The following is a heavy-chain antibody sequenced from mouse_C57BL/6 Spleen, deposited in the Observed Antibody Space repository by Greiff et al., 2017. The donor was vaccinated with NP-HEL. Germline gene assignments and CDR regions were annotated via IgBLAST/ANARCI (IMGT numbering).Heavy chain of an antibody. CDR1: GYTFTSYW. D-gene: IGHD2-5*01. Sequence: VQLQQPGAELVKPGASVKLSCKASGYTFTSYWMHWVKQRPGQGLEWIGMIHPNSGSTNYNEKFKSKATLTVDKSSSTAYMQRSILTSEDSAVDYCARSHYSKRYFDYWGQGTTLTVSS. CDR3: ARSHYSKRYFDY. V-gene: IGHV1-64*01. J-gene: IGHJ2*01. CDR2: IHPNSGST.